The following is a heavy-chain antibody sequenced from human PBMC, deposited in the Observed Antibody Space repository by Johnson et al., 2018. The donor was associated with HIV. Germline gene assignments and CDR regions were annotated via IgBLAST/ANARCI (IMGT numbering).Heavy chain of an antibody. V-gene: IGHV3-20*04. CDR2: ISWNGGST. J-gene: IGHJ3*02. Sequence: VQLVESGGGLVQPGRSLRLSCAASGLTFDDYGMSWVRQAPGKGLEWVSGISWNGGSTGYADSVKGRFSISRDNAKNSLYLQMNSLRAEDTAVYYCARRKIAAAGRDAFDIWGQGTMVTVSS. CDR3: ARRKIAAAGRDAFDI. D-gene: IGHD6-13*01. CDR1: GLTFDDYG.